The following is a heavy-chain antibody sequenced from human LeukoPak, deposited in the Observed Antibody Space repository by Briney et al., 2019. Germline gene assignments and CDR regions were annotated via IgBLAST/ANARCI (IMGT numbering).Heavy chain of an antibody. CDR1: GFTFSSYA. CDR2: ISGSGGST. J-gene: IGHJ4*02. CDR3: ARPKLPGWAHYYFDY. V-gene: IGHV3-23*01. Sequence: PGGSLRLSCAASGFTFSSYAMSWVRQAPGKGLEWVSAISGSGGSTYYADSVKGRFTISRDNSKNTLYLQMNSLRAEDTAVYYCARPKLPGWAHYYFDYWGQGTLVTVSS. D-gene: IGHD1-7*01.